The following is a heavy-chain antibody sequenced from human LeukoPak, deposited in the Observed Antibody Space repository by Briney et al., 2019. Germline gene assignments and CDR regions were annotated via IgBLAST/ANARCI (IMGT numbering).Heavy chain of an antibody. CDR3: ARGGVNFSGSYYYFEY. Sequence: SETLSLTCTVSGASIRTSSYYWGWIRQPPGQGLEWLGNMYYSGTTDYSRSLKSRVTISADTSKNQFSLKLSSVTAADTAVYYCARGGVNFSGSYYYFEYWGQGSLVTVSS. D-gene: IGHD1-26*01. CDR1: GASIRTSSYY. CDR2: MYYSGTT. J-gene: IGHJ4*02. V-gene: IGHV4-39*01.